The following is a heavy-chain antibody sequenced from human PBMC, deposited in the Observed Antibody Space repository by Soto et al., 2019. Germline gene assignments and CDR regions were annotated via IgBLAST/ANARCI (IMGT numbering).Heavy chain of an antibody. V-gene: IGHV3-7*03. J-gene: IGHJ6*02. D-gene: IGHD2-2*01. Sequence: EVQLVESGGGLVQPGGSLRLSCAASGFTFRSFWMSWVRQAPGKGLEWVATIKQDGSEKYYLDSVKGRFTISRDNAKNSLYLQMNSLTVEDTAVYFCARGAPNIVGIPTAYDYGMDVWGQGTTVTVSS. CDR2: IKQDGSEK. CDR3: ARGAPNIVGIPTAYDYGMDV. CDR1: GFTFRSFW.